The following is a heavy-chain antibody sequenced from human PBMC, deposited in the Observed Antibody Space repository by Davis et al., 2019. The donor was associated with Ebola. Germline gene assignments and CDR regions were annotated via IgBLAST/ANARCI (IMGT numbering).Heavy chain of an antibody. CDR1: ATTSSSDW. CDR3: ARDARGRGDSSSWYEYNWFDP. D-gene: IGHD6-13*01. CDR2: INSDGSST. J-gene: IGHJ5*02. V-gene: IGHV3-74*01. Sequence: GESLKISCAASATTSSSDWLHSVRYARGKGLVWFSRINSDGSSTSYADSVKGRFTISRDNAKNTLYLQMNSLRAEDTAVYYCARDARGRGDSSSWYEYNWFDPWGQGTLVTVSS.